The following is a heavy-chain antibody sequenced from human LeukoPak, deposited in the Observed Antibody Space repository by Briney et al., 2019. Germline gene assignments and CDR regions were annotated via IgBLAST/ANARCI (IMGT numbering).Heavy chain of an antibody. Sequence: ASVKVSCKASGYSFTGYYMHWVRQAPGQGLEWMGWINPNSGGTNYVQKFQGRVTMTTDTSTTTAYMELRSLRSDDTAVYYCARDSKRYGDYPDYWGQGTLVTVS. CDR2: INPNSGGT. CDR3: ARDSKRYGDYPDY. J-gene: IGHJ4*02. V-gene: IGHV1-2*02. CDR1: GYSFTGYY. D-gene: IGHD4-17*01.